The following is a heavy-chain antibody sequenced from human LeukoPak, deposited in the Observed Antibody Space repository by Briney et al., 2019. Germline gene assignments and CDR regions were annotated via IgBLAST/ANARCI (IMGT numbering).Heavy chain of an antibody. CDR2: ISDNGGNT. Sequence: VGSLRLSSAASGFIFSSYAMTWVRQAPGKGLEWVSAISDNGGNTYYADSVKGRFTASRDNSKNTVYLQMNSLRAEDTAVYYCARESTYIWGQGTMVTVSS. V-gene: IGHV3-23*01. CDR3: ARESTYI. CDR1: GFIFSSYA. J-gene: IGHJ3*02.